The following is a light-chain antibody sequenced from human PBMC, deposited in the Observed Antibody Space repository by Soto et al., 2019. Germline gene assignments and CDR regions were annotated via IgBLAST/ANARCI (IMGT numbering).Light chain of an antibody. CDR3: QQYNSFPL. V-gene: IGKV1-5*01. CDR2: DAS. Sequence: DTQMTQSPSTLSASVGDRVTITCRASQSISSWLAWYQQKPGKAPKLLIYDASSLESGVPSRFSGSGSGTEFTLTISSLQPDDFATYYCQQYNSFPLFGQGTKVDIK. J-gene: IGKJ1*01. CDR1: QSISSW.